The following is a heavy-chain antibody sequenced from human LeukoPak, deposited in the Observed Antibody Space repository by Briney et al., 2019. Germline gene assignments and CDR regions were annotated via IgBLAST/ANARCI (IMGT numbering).Heavy chain of an antibody. D-gene: IGHD3-10*01. J-gene: IGHJ4*02. CDR3: ARHHYYGSGEGDPFDY. CDR2: IYPGDSDT. Sequence: GESLKISCKGSGSTFTSYWIGWVRQLPGKGLEWMGIIYPGDSDTRYSPSFQGQVTISADKSISTAYLQWSSLKASDTAMYYCARHHYYGSGEGDPFDYWGQGTLVTVSS. CDR1: GSTFTSYW. V-gene: IGHV5-51*01.